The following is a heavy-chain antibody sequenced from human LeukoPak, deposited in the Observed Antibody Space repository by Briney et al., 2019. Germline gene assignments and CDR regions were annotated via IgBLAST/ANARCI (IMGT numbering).Heavy chain of an antibody. V-gene: IGHV3-21*01. Sequence: PGGSLRLSCKASGFSFNSYSMNWVRQAPGKGLEWVSSISSSSSYIYYADSVKGRFTISRDNAKNSLYLQMNSLRAEDTAAYYCARDRLLDSGNAFDIWGQGTMVTVSS. CDR2: ISSSSSYI. CDR3: ARDRLLDSGNAFDI. J-gene: IGHJ3*02. D-gene: IGHD5-12*01. CDR1: GFSFNSYS.